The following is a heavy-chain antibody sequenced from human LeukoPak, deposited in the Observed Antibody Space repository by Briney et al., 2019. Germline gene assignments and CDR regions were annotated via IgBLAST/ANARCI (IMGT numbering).Heavy chain of an antibody. J-gene: IGHJ4*02. CDR1: GYTFTAYY. CDR3: ARAYGSGSSYHPDY. Sequence: ISCKGSGYTFTAYYMHWVRQAPGQGLEWMGWINPNSGGTNSSQKFQDRVALTRDTSISTAYMELGSLGSDDTAIYYCARAYGSGSSYHPDYWGQGTLVTVSS. D-gene: IGHD3-10*01. V-gene: IGHV1-2*02. CDR2: INPNSGGT.